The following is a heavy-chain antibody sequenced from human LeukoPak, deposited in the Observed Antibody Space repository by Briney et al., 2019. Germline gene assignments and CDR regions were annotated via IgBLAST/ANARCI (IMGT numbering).Heavy chain of an antibody. V-gene: IGHV1-18*01. D-gene: IGHD3-3*01. Sequence: ASVKVSCKASGYTFTSYGISWVRQAPGQGLEWMGWISAYNGNTNYAQKLQGRVTMTTDTSTSTAYMELRSLRSDDTAVYYCATTPFLWSGYSYYFDYWGQGTLVTVSS. CDR1: GYTFTSYG. CDR3: ATTPFLWSGYSYYFDY. J-gene: IGHJ4*02. CDR2: ISAYNGNT.